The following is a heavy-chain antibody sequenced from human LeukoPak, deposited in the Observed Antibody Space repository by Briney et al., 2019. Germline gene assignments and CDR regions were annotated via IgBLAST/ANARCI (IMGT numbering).Heavy chain of an antibody. D-gene: IGHD6-13*01. CDR3: ARDAPSVTYSSRWYNYYYYMDV. J-gene: IGHJ6*03. V-gene: IGHV3-21*01. Sequence: GGSLRLSCAASGFTFSSYSMNWVRQAPGKGLEWVSSISSSSSYIYYADSVKGRFTISRDNAKNSLYLQMNSLRAEDTAVYYCARDAPSVTYSSRWYNYYYYMDVWGKGTTVTVSS. CDR2: ISSSSSYI. CDR1: GFTFSSYS.